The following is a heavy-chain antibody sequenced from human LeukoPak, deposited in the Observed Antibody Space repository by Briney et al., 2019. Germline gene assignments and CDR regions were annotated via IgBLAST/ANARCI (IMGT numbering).Heavy chain of an antibody. CDR3: ARDSDYSGNGNGDWFDP. V-gene: IGHV1-18*04. J-gene: IGHJ5*02. Sequence: ASVKVSCKASGFRFTSFGVSWVRQAPGQGLEWMGWISTYIGVTHYAEKFEDGVTMTIDTSTTTAYMELRSLTYDDTAVYYCARDSDYSGNGNGDWFDPWGQGTVVTVSS. D-gene: IGHD4-11*01. CDR1: GFRFTSFG. CDR2: ISTYIGVT.